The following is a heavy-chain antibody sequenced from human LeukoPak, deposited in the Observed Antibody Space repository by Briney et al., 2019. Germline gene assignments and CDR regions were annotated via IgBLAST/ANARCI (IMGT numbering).Heavy chain of an antibody. J-gene: IGHJ5*02. Sequence: GGSLRLSCAASGFTFSSYWMSWVRQAPGKGLEWVANIKQDGSEKYYVDSVKGRFTISRDNAKNSLYLQMNSLRVEDTAVYYCTTDPREVPFDPWGQGTLVTVSS. CDR1: GFTFSSYW. V-gene: IGHV3-7*02. CDR3: TTDPREVPFDP. CDR2: IKQDGSEK.